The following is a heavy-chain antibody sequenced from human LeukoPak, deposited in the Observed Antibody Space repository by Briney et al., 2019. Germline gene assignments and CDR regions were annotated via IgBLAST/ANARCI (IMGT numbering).Heavy chain of an antibody. J-gene: IGHJ4*02. D-gene: IGHD2-15*01. Sequence: QSGGSLRLSCAASGFTVSSNYMSWVRQAPGKGLEWVSVIYSDGSTYYADSVKSRFTISRDNSKNTLYLQMNSLRAEDTAVYYCARDLYCSADTCYDYWGQGTLVTVSS. CDR3: ARDLYCSADTCYDY. V-gene: IGHV3-53*01. CDR2: IYSDGST. CDR1: GFTVSSNY.